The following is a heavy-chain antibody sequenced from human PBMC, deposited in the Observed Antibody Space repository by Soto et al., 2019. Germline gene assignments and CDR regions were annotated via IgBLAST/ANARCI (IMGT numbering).Heavy chain of an antibody. CDR1: SGSISSSNW. CDR2: IYHSGST. Sequence: QVQLQESGPGLVKPSGTLSLTCAVSSGSISSSNWWSWVRQPPGKGLEWIGEIYHSGSTNYNPSLKSRVNISVDKSKNQFYLKLSSVTAADTAVYYCARDLRPPVTNSDHDDFYIWGQGTMVTVSS. J-gene: IGHJ3*02. V-gene: IGHV4-4*02. CDR3: ARDLRPPVTNSDHDDFYI. D-gene: IGHD4-17*01.